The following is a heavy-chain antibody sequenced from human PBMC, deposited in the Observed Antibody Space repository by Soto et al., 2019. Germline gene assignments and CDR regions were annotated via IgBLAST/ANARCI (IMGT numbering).Heavy chain of an antibody. CDR3: AREGTDYDYYYMDV. D-gene: IGHD1-1*01. CDR2: INPDGSEK. J-gene: IGHJ6*03. Sequence: GGSLRLSCASSGFTFSSYWMIWVRQAPGKGLEWVANINPDGSEKYSVDSVKGRFTISRDNAKNSLYLQMNSLRAEDTAVYYCAREGTDYDYYYMDVWGKGTTVTVSS. V-gene: IGHV3-7*01. CDR1: GFTFSSYW.